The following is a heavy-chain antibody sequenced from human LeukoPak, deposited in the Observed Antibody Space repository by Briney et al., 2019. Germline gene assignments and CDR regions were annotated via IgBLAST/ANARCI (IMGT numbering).Heavy chain of an antibody. D-gene: IGHD2-2*01. Sequence: SETLSLTCTVSGGSIDSYYWSWIRQPPGKGLEWIGYIYYTWSTEYHPSIKSRVTISLDTSKNQFSLKLTSVTAADTAVYYCARVYQSAEYYFDYWGQGNLV. V-gene: IGHV4-59*01. CDR2: IYYTWST. J-gene: IGHJ4*02. CDR3: ARVYQSAEYYFDY. CDR1: GGSIDSYY.